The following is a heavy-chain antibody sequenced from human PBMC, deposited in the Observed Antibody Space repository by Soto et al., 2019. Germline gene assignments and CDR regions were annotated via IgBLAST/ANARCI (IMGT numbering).Heavy chain of an antibody. V-gene: IGHV4-39*01. CDR3: ARVTMIVVATTGYLDY. CDR2: IYYSGST. D-gene: IGHD3-22*01. CDR1: GGSISSSSYY. J-gene: IGHJ4*02. Sequence: QLQLQESGPGLVKPSETLSLTCTVSGGSISSSSYYWGWIRQPPGKGLEWIGSIYYSGSTYYNPSLKSRVTISVDTSKNQFSLKLSSVTAADTAVDYCARVTMIVVATTGYLDYWGQGTLVTVSS.